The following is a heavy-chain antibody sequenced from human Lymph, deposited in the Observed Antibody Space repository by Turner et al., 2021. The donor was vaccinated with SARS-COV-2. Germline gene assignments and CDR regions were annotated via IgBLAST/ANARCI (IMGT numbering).Heavy chain of an antibody. J-gene: IGHJ4*02. CDR3: AKDLAGTYYSSFDY. Sequence: EVQLVESGGGSVQPGRSLSLPCAASGFTFDDYAMRWVRQAPGEGLEWVSGINWSGGSIAYADSVKGRFTISRDNPKNSLYLQMNSLRAEDTAFYYCAKDLAGTYYSSFDYWGQGTLVTVSS. CDR2: INWSGGSI. CDR1: GFTFDDYA. D-gene: IGHD1-26*01. V-gene: IGHV3-9*01.